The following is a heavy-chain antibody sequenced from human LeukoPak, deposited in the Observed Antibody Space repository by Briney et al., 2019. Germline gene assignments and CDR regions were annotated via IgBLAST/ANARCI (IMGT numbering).Heavy chain of an antibody. D-gene: IGHD3-10*01. J-gene: IGHJ4*02. V-gene: IGHV4-39*01. CDR3: VRHPGGGSGSVLASDY. Sequence: PSETLSLTCNVSGGSLSSRSYYWGWIRQPPGKRLEWIATIYYSGTTFYNPSLKSRVTISVDTSKDQFSLRLSSVTAADTAVYYCVRHPGGGSGSVLASDYWGQGSLVTVSS. CDR1: GGSLSSRSYY. CDR2: IYYSGTT.